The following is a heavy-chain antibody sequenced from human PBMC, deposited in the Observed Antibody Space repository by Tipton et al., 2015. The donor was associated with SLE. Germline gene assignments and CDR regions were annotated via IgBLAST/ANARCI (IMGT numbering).Heavy chain of an antibody. CDR3: ARGAAAGGRYFDL. CDR2: ISWDGGST. D-gene: IGHD6-13*01. V-gene: IGHV3-43*01. Sequence: SLRLSCAASGFTFDDYTMHWVRQAPGKGLEWVSLISWDGGSTYYADSVKGRFTIPRDNAKNSLYLQMNSLRAEDTAVYYCARGAAAGGRYFDLWGRGTLVTVSS. CDR1: GFTFDDYT. J-gene: IGHJ2*01.